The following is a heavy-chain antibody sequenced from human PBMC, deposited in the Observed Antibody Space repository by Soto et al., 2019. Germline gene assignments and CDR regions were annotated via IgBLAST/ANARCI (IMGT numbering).Heavy chain of an antibody. CDR3: ARHLVLQGYFYYYMDV. J-gene: IGHJ6*03. CDR2: IGSAGHYM. V-gene: IGHV3-21*01. D-gene: IGHD1-26*01. Sequence: GGSLRLSCAASGFTFSSFSMNWVRQSPGKGLEWVSSIGSAGHYMYYADSVKGRFSISRDIAKHSLYLQMNSLRAEDTAVYYCARHLVLQGYFYYYMDVWGKGTTVTVSS. CDR1: GFTFSSFS.